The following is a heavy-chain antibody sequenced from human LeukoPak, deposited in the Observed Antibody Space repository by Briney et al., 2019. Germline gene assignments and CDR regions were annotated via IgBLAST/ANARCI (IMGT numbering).Heavy chain of an antibody. CDR1: GGSISSSSYY. J-gene: IGHJ6*03. D-gene: IGHD2-2*01. Sequence: SETLSLTCTVSGGSISSSSYYWGWIRQPPGKGLEWIGSIYYSGSTYYNPSLKSRVTISVDTPKNQFSLKLSSVTAADTAVYYCASKIVVVPAAVDYYMDVWGKGTTVTVSS. CDR2: IYYSGST. CDR3: ASKIVVVPAAVDYYMDV. V-gene: IGHV4-39*01.